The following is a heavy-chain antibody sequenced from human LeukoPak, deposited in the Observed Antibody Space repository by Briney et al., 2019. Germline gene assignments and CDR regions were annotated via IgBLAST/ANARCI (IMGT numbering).Heavy chain of an antibody. J-gene: IGHJ4*02. D-gene: IGHD1-14*01. V-gene: IGHV3-7*01. Sequence: PGGSLRLSCAASGFLFSRYWMSWVRQAPGKGLEWVANIKEGGSEKYYVESMKGRFTISRDNVKNSLYMQINSLRAEDTAVYYCARDSFETDIDYWGQGTLVTVSS. CDR3: ARDSFETDIDY. CDR1: GFLFSRYW. CDR2: IKEGGSEK.